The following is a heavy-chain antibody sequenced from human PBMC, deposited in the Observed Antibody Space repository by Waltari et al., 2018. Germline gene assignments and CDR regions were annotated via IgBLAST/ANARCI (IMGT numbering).Heavy chain of an antibody. CDR3: ARDISDYDSSGYFDY. D-gene: IGHD3-22*01. J-gene: IGHJ4*02. CDR1: GFTVSSNS. CDR2: IYSGGST. V-gene: IGHV3-53*01. Sequence: EVQLVESGGGLIQPGGSLRLSCAASGFTVSSNSMSWVRQAPGKGLGWVSVIYSGGSTYYADSVKGRFTISRDNSKNTLYLQMNSLRAEDTAVYYCARDISDYDSSGYFDYWGQGTLVTVSS.